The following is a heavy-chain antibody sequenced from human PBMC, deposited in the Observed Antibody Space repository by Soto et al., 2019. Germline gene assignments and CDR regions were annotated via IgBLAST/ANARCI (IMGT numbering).Heavy chain of an antibody. J-gene: IGHJ5*02. V-gene: IGHV4-34*01. D-gene: IGHD1-1*01. CDR2: INHSGST. CDR1: GGSFSGYY. Sequence: QVRLQQWGTGLLKSSETLSLTCAVYGGSFSGYYWSWLRQPPGKGLEWIGEINHSGSTNYNPSLKSRVTISVDTSKNQFSLKVTSVTAAGTAVYYCATANWSHHYFDPWGQGTLVTVSS. CDR3: ATANWSHHYFDP.